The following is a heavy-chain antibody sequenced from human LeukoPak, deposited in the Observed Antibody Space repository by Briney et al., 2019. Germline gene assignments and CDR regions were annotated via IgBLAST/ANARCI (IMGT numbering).Heavy chain of an antibody. V-gene: IGHV3-23*01. J-gene: IGHJ4*02. D-gene: IGHD1-26*01. Sequence: PGGSLRLSCAASGFTFSGYAMSWVRQAPGKGLEWVSTISGSGGNTYYADSVKGRFTISRDNSKNTLDLQMNSLRAEDTAVYFCAKGSGSYHGQFNYWGQGTLVTVSS. CDR1: GFTFSGYA. CDR2: ISGSGGNT. CDR3: AKGSGSYHGQFNY.